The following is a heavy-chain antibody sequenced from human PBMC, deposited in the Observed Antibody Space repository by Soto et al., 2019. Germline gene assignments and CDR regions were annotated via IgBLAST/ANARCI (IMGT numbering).Heavy chain of an antibody. D-gene: IGHD6-25*01. Sequence: QVKLEESGPGLVKPSETLSLTCTVSGGSLNTHSSYWASVRQLPGVGLEYLGYVYYTGVTNYYPSLKSRVTISLAMSKSQFLLTLSSVTPADTATYYCARVLDSSGYFDLWGRGTLVNVSS. CDR2: VYYTGVT. V-gene: IGHV4-61*01. CDR1: GGSLNTHSSY. J-gene: IGHJ2*01. CDR3: ARVLDSSGYFDL.